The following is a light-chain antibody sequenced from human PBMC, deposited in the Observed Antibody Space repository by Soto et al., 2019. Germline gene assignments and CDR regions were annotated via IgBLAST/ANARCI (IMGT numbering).Light chain of an antibody. CDR2: RAS. CDR1: QNIDMY. V-gene: IGKV1-5*03. CDR3: QQSITYPWT. J-gene: IGKJ1*01. Sequence: DIQMTQSPSTQSASAGDRVTITCRASQNIDMYLAWYQQKPGQAPSLLIYRASSLQSGVPSRFSGSGSGTEFTLTISSLQPDDFATYYCQQSITYPWTFGQGTKVDIK.